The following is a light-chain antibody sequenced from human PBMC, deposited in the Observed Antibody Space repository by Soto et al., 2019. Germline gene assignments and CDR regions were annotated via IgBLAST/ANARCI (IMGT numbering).Light chain of an antibody. CDR2: RSH. Sequence: QSVLTQPPSASGTPGQRVTISCSGSSSNIGSNYVSWFQHLPGTAPKVLIYRSHQRPSGVPDRFSGSKSGTSASLAISGLRSEEEADYYCASWDDSLRGYVFGTGTKVTVL. J-gene: IGLJ1*01. CDR1: SSNIGSNY. CDR3: ASWDDSLRGYV. V-gene: IGLV1-47*01.